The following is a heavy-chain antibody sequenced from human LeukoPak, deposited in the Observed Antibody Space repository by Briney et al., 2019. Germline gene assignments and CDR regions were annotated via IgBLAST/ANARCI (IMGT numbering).Heavy chain of an antibody. D-gene: IGHD6-6*01. CDR2: ISSSGSTI. CDR3: ATDKGTSYLSSLDY. Sequence: SLRLSCAASGFTFSDYYMSWIRQARGKGLEWVSYISSSGSTIYYADSVKGRFTISRDNAKNSLYLQMNSLRAEDTAVYYCATDKGTSYLSSLDYWGQGTLVTVSS. CDR1: GFTFSDYY. V-gene: IGHV3-11*04. J-gene: IGHJ4*02.